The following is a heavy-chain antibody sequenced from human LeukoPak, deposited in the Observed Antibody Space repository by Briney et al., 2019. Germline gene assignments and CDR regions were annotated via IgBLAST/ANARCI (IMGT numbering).Heavy chain of an antibody. D-gene: IGHD5-18*01. V-gene: IGHV3-73*01. CDR2: IRSKANSYAT. J-gene: IGHJ4*02. CDR1: GFTFSGSA. CDR3: TREGYSYGSDYYFDY. Sequence: GGSLRLSCAASGFTFSGSAMHWVRQASGKGLEWVGRIRSKANSYATAYAASVKGRFTISRDDSKNTAYLQMNSLKTEDTAVYYCTREGYSYGSDYYFDYWGQGTLVTVSS.